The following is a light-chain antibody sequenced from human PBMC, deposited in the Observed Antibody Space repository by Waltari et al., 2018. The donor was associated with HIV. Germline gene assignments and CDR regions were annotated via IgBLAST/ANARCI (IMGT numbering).Light chain of an antibody. V-gene: IGLV1-47*01. CDR3: VTWDDSLRGGV. Sequence: SVVTQPPSASGTPGQRVTISCSGNTSNIGSNYVFWYQHLPGTAPKLLIHRNDQRPSVVPDRFSGSTSGTSASLAISGLRSEDEADYYCVTWDDSLRGGVFGGGTKVAVL. J-gene: IGLJ2*01. CDR1: TSNIGSNY. CDR2: RND.